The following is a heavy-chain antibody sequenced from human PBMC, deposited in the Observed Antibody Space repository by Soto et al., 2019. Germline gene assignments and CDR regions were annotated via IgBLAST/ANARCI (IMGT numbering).Heavy chain of an antibody. CDR2: ISGSGGST. CDR3: AKFTPGDDYYYYYYMDV. Sequence: GGSLRLSCAASGFTFSSYAMSWVRQAPGKGLEWVSAISGSGGSTYYADSVKGRFTISRDNSKNTMYLQMNSLRAEDTAVYYCAKFTPGDDYYYYYYMDVWGKGTTVTVSS. V-gene: IGHV3-23*01. CDR1: GFTFSSYA. D-gene: IGHD3-16*01. J-gene: IGHJ6*03.